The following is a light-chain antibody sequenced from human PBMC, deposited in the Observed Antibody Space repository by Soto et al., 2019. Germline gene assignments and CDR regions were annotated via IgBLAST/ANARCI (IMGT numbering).Light chain of an antibody. Sequence: EIVLTQSPGTLSLSPGERATLSCRASQSVSSSYLAWYQQKPGQAPRVLIYGASNRATGIPDRFSGSGSGTDFTLTISRLEPEDSAVYYCQQYGSSGTFGQGTKVDIK. V-gene: IGKV3-20*01. CDR3: QQYGSSGT. J-gene: IGKJ1*01. CDR2: GAS. CDR1: QSVSSSY.